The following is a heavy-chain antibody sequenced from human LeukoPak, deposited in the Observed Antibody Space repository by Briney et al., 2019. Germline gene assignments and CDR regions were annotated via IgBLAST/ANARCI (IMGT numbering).Heavy chain of an antibody. J-gene: IGHJ4*02. D-gene: IGHD4-23*01. Sequence: GASVKVSCKASGGTFSSYPFSWVRQAPGQGLEWMGEITPILGTANYAQQFQGRLTITADESTSTAYMELSSLRSEDTAFYYCARNSRVVSTSGLNYWGQGTLVTVS. CDR3: ARNSRVVSTSGLNY. V-gene: IGHV1-69*01. CDR1: GGTFSSYP. CDR2: ITPILGTA.